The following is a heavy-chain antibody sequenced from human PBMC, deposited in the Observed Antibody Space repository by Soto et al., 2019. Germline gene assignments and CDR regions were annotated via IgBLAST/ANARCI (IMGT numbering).Heavy chain of an antibody. CDR2: IIPIFGTA. J-gene: IGHJ6*02. CDR1: GGTFSSYA. CDR3: ARDPIEYSSSSLYGMDV. D-gene: IGHD6-6*01. V-gene: IGHV1-69*06. Sequence: QVQLVQSGAEVKKPGSSVKVSCKASGGTFSSYAISWVRQAPGQGLEWMGGIIPIFGTANYAQKFQGRVTITADKSTSTAYMEMSSLRSEDTAVYYCARDPIEYSSSSLYGMDVWGQGTTVTVSS.